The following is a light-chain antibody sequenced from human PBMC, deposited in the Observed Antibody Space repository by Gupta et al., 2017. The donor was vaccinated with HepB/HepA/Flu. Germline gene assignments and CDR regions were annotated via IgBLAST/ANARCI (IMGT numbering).Light chain of an antibody. J-gene: IGKJ1*01. CDR1: QSISTN. V-gene: IGKV3-15*01. Sequence: EIVMTQSPATLSVSPGERATLSCRASQSISTNLAWYQQKPGQPPRLLIYGAFIRATGVPASFSGSGSGTEFTLTIGSLQSEDFAVYHCQQYDNWPPTFGQGTKVEIK. CDR3: QQYDNWPPT. CDR2: GAF.